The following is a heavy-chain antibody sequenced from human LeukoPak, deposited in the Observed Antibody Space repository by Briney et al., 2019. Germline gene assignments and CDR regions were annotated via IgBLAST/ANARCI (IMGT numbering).Heavy chain of an antibody. CDR3: AREATYSSGYFAY. CDR2: ISGYNGYT. CDR1: GYTFISYG. J-gene: IGHJ4*02. Sequence: ASVKVSCKASGYTFISYGVTWVRQAPGQGLEWMGWISGYNGYTNYAQNFQDRVTMTTDTSTNTVYMELSSPRSEDTAVYYCAREATYSSGYFAYWGQGTLVTVSS. D-gene: IGHD6-19*01. V-gene: IGHV1-18*01.